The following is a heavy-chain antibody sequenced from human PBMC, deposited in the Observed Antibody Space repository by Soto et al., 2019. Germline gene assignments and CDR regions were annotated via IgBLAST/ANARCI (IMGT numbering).Heavy chain of an antibody. CDR3: ARGFSAGKGSPPDY. V-gene: IGHV3-23*04. Sequence: EVQLVETGGGLVQPGMSLRLSCAASGFTFDDYAMTWVRQAPGKGLEWVSGLNGSGGSTSSADSVKGRFAISRDNSKNTLYLQMNSLRDGDTAVYYCARGFSAGKGSPPDYWGQGTLVTVSS. CDR2: LNGSGGST. D-gene: IGHD3-10*01. J-gene: IGHJ4*02. CDR1: GFTFDDYA.